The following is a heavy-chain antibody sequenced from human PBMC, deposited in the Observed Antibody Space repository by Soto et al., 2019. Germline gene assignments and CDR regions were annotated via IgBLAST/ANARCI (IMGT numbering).Heavy chain of an antibody. V-gene: IGHV4-61*01. CDR3: ARDSSGRHDY. J-gene: IGHJ4*02. Sequence: SETLSLTCSVSGGSVRSGSYYWTWIRQPPGKGLEWIGYIYQSGTTNYNASLKSRVTISIDTSKNQFLLKLNSVTAADTAVYYCARDSSGRHDYWGQGTLVTVSS. CDR2: IYQSGTT. CDR1: GGSVRSGSYY. D-gene: IGHD3-22*01.